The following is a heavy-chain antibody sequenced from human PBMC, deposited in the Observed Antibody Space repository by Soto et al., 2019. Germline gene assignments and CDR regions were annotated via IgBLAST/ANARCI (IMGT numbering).Heavy chain of an antibody. CDR3: ARRSYCDGDCTRRPYDYYGMDV. J-gene: IGHJ6*02. CDR1: GYSFTSYW. D-gene: IGHD2-21*02. V-gene: IGHV5-51*01. Sequence: EVQLVQSGAEVKKPGESLKISCKGSGYSFTSYWIVWERQMPGKGLEWMGIIYPGDSETRYSPSLQGQVTMSADKSTSTCYLQVSSLKASDTAMYYCARRSYCDGDCTRRPYDYYGMDVWGRGTTVTVSS. CDR2: IYPGDSET.